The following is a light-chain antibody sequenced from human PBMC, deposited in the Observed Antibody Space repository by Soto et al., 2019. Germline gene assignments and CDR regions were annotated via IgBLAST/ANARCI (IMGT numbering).Light chain of an antibody. CDR1: SSDVGGYNY. Sequence: QSVVTQPPSASGAPAQSFTISCTGTSSDVGGYNYVSWYQQHPGKAPKLMIFEVSKRPSGVPDRFSGSKSGNTASLTVSGLQAEDEADYYCSSYAGGNEVFGTGTKVTVL. J-gene: IGLJ1*01. V-gene: IGLV2-8*01. CDR2: EVS. CDR3: SSYAGGNEV.